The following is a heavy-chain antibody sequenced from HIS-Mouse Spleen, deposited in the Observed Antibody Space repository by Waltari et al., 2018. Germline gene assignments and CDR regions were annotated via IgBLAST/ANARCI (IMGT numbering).Heavy chain of an antibody. D-gene: IGHD4-17*01. CDR3: AKEMTTVVTSDAGDI. V-gene: IGHV3-9*01. CDR1: GFTFSDYA. CDR2: IRWNSGSL. Sequence: GGLVQPVRSLRPPCAASGFTFSDYALHWVRPAPGKGLEWVSGIRWNSGSLGYADSVKGRFTISRDNAKNSLYLQMNSLRAEDTALYYCAKEMTTVVTSDAGDIWGQGTMVTVSS. J-gene: IGHJ3*02.